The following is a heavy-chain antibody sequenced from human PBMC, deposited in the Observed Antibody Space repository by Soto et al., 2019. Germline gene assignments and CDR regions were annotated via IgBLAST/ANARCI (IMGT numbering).Heavy chain of an antibody. V-gene: IGHV1-69*13. CDR1: VGTFSSYA. J-gene: IGHJ6*02. Sequence: VNVSFKSSVGTFSSYAISWVRQAPGQGLEWMGGIIPIFGTANYAQKFQGRVTITADKSTSTAYMELSSLRSEDTAVYYCARVHPHYSGSGSPSYYYYGMDVWGQGTKVTVSS. CDR3: ARVHPHYSGSGSPSYYYYGMDV. CDR2: IIPIFGTA. D-gene: IGHD3-10*01.